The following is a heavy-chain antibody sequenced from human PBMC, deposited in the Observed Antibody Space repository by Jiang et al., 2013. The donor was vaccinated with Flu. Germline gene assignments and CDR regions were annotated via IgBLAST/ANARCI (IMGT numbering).Heavy chain of an antibody. CDR1: GFTFSDYY. J-gene: IGHJ4*02. Sequence: QLLESGGGLVKPGGSLRLSCAASGFTFSDYYMSWIRQAPGKGLEWVSYISWNSGSIGYADSVKGRFTISRDNAKNSLYLQMNSLRAEDTALYYCAKDRGPVEWSRPNYYFDYWGQGTLVTVSS. CDR3: AKDRGPVEWSRPNYYFDY. CDR2: ISWNSGSI. D-gene: IGHD3-3*01. V-gene: IGHV3-11*01.